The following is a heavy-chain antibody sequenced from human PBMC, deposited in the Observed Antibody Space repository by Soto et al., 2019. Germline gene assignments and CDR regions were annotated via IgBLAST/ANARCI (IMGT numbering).Heavy chain of an antibody. J-gene: IGHJ5*02. CDR3: ARWGGREYLRHEMGFDP. CDR2: INPSGGST. D-gene: IGHD2-2*01. CDR1: GYTFTSYY. Sequence: VASVKVSCKASGYTFTSYYMHWVRQAPGQGLEWMGIINPSGGSTSYAQKFQGRVTMTRDTSTSTVYMELSSLGSEDTAVYYCARWGGREYLRHEMGFDPWGQGTLVTVSS. V-gene: IGHV1-46*01.